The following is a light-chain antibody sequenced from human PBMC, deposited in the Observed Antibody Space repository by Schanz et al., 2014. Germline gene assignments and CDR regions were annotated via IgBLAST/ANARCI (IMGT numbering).Light chain of an antibody. V-gene: IGLV2-8*01. J-gene: IGLJ2*01. CDR1: SSDIGGYNS. CDR2: DVS. Sequence: QSALTQPPSASGSPGQSVTISCTGSSSDIGGYNSVSWYQHHPGKAPKLMIYDVSKWPSGVPDRFSGSKSGNTASLTISGLQAEDEADYYCCSYAGSRVVFGGGTKLTVL. CDR3: CSYAGSRVV.